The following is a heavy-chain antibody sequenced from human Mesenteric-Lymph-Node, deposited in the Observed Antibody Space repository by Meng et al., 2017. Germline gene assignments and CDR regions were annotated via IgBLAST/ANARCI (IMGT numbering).Heavy chain of an antibody. J-gene: IGHJ6*02. CDR2: IGRSSSNI. CDR1: GFTFSSYG. V-gene: IGHV3-21*01. CDR3: ARDLRKGSGSYQNHYYYYGMDV. Sequence: GESLKISCAASGFTFSSYGVNWVRQAPGKGLEWVSSIGRSSSNIYYADSVKGRFTISRDNAKNSLYLQMNSLRAEDTAVYYCARDLRKGSGSYQNHYYYYGMDVWGQGTTVTVSS. D-gene: IGHD3-10*01.